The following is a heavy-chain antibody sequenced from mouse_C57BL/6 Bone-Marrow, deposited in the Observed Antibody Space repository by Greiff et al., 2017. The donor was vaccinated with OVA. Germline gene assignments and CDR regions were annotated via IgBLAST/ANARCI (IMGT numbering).Heavy chain of an antibody. D-gene: IGHD2-5*01. CDR1: GFTFSSYA. J-gene: IGHJ3*01. CDR2: ISDGGSYT. Sequence: EVQGVESGGGLVKPGGSLKLSCAASGFTFSSYAMSWVRQTPEKRLEWVATISDGGSYTYSPDNVKGRFTISRDNAKNNLYLQMSHLKSEDTAMYYCARERSIVTTPYWGQGTLVTVSA. CDR3: ARERSIVTTPY. V-gene: IGHV5-4*01.